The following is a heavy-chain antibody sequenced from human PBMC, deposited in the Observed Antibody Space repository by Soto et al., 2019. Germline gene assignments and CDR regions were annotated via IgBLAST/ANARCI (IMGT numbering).Heavy chain of an antibody. CDR3: ASKTIEGGLRFLEWSPPYYYYGMDV. Sequence: ASVKVSCKASGGTFSSYAISWVRQAPGQGLEWMGGIIPIFGTATYAQKFQGRVTITADKSTSTAYMELSSLRSEDTAVYYCASKTIEGGLRFLEWSPPYYYYGMDVWGQGTTVTVSS. CDR2: IIPIFGTA. V-gene: IGHV1-69*06. J-gene: IGHJ6*02. CDR1: GGTFSSYA. D-gene: IGHD3-3*01.